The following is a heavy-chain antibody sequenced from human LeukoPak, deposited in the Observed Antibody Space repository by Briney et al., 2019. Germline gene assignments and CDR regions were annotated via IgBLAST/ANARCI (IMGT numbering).Heavy chain of an antibody. CDR1: GYSFSSYW. CDR3: ARLRVVAGSTQYYFDY. D-gene: IGHD3-22*01. CDR2: IYPGDSHT. J-gene: IGHJ4*02. V-gene: IGHV5-51*01. Sequence: GESLKISCKASGYSFSSYWIAWVRQMPGKGLEWMGIIYPGDSHTRYIASFQGQVSISADKSISTAYLQWSSLKASDTAMYYCARLRVVAGSTQYYFDYWGQGTLVTVSS.